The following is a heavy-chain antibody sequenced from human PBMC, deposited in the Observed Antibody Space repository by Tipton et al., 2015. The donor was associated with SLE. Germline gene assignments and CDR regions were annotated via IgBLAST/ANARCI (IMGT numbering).Heavy chain of an antibody. CDR3: ARETAAAGYFFDY. D-gene: IGHD6-13*01. V-gene: IGHV3-30*04. CDR2: ISYDGSNK. CDR1: GFTFSSYA. J-gene: IGHJ4*02. Sequence: SLRLSCAASGFTFSSYAMHWVRQAPGKGPEWVAVISYDGSNKYYADSVKGRFTISRDNSKNTLYLQMNSLRAEDTAVYYCARETAAAGYFFDYWGQGTLVTVSS.